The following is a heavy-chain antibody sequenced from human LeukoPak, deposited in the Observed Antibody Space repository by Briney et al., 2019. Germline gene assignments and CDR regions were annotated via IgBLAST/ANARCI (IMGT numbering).Heavy chain of an antibody. V-gene: IGHV1-2*04. CDR1: GYTFTGYY. CDR3: AREDSGSYEGAFDI. D-gene: IGHD1-26*01. CDR2: INPNSGGT. Sequence: GASVKVSCKASGYTFTGYYMHWVRQAPGQGLEWMGWINPNSGGTNYAQKFQGWVTMTRDTSISTAYMELSRLRSDDTAVYYCAREDSGSYEGAFDIWGQGTMVTVSS. J-gene: IGHJ3*02.